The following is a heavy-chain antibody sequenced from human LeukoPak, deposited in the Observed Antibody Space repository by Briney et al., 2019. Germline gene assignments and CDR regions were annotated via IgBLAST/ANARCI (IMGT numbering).Heavy chain of an antibody. D-gene: IGHD4-17*01. Sequence: ASVTVSYTSSGYTFTIYDIKWVRQAPGQGREGMGWMNPNRGNTGYAQKFQGRVTMTRNTSIRTAYMELSTLRSEDTAVYYSARVRATVTHYYYYMDVWGKGTTVTVSS. J-gene: IGHJ6*03. V-gene: IGHV1-8*01. CDR1: GYTFTIYD. CDR2: MNPNRGNT. CDR3: ARVRATVTHYYYYMDV.